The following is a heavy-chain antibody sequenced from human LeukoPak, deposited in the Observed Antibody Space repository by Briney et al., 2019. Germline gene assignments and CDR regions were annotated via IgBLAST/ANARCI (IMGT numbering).Heavy chain of an antibody. CDR1: GYTFTSYY. CDR2: INPSGGST. V-gene: IGHV1-46*01. D-gene: IGHD3-22*01. Sequence: ASVKVSCKASGYTFTSYYMHWVRQAPGQGLEWMGIINPSGGSTSYAQKFQGRVTTTRDTSTSTVYMELSSLRSEDTAVYYCARDVGFYYDSSGYPDYWGQGTLVPSPQ. J-gene: IGHJ4*02. CDR3: ARDVGFYYDSSGYPDY.